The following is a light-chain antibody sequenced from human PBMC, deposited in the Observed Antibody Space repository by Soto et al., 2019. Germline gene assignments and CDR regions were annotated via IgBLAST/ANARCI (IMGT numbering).Light chain of an antibody. J-gene: IGKJ1*01. CDR1: QSISSW. CDR2: DAS. CDR3: QQYNSFAWT. Sequence: DIQMTQSPSTLSASVGDRVTITCRASQSISSWLAWYQQKPGKAPKLLIYDASSLESGVPSRFSGSGSGPEFTLTISGLQPDDFGTYYCQQYNSFAWTFGQGTKVDIK. V-gene: IGKV1-5*01.